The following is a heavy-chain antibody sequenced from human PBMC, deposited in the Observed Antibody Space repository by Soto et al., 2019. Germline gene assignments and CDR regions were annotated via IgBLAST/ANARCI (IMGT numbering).Heavy chain of an antibody. CDR1: GGSISSYY. V-gene: IGHV4-4*07. CDR2: IYTSGST. J-gene: IGHJ6*02. CDR3: AREGYSSGWYRPTTDYYYYGRDV. Sequence: SETMSLTCTVSGGSISSYYWSWIRQPAGKGLEWIGRIYTSGSTNYNPSLKSRVTMSVDTSKNQFSLKLSSVTAADTAVYYCAREGYSSGWYRPTTDYYYYGRDVWGQGTTGTVS. D-gene: IGHD6-19*01.